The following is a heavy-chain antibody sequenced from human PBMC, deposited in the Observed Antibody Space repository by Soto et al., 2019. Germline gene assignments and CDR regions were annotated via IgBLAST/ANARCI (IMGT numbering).Heavy chain of an antibody. J-gene: IGHJ6*02. V-gene: IGHV1-69*01. D-gene: IGHD6-13*01. CDR2: IIPIFGAA. CDR3: ARILGHSTTWYLNALDV. CDR1: GGTFSSYA. Sequence: QVLLVQSGAEVKKPGSSVKVSCKASGGTFSSYAIVWVRQAPGQGLEWMGGIIPIFGAANYAQKFQGRVTVTADESKSTAYMDLSSLRSEDTAVYYCARILGHSTTWYLNALDVWGQGTTVTVSS.